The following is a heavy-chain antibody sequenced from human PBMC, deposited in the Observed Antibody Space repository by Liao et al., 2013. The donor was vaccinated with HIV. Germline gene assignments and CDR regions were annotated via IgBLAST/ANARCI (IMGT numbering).Heavy chain of an antibody. Sequence: QVQLQESGPGLVKPSQTLSLTCTVSGDPISSGDYYWNWIRQPPGKGLEWIGYIYYSGSTNYNPSLKSRVTISVDTSKNQFSLKLNSVTAADTAVYHCARLRSSGWFAYYMDVWGKGTTVTVSS. CDR3: ARLRSSGWFAYYMDV. V-gene: IGHV4-30-4*08. J-gene: IGHJ6*03. CDR2: IYYSGST. D-gene: IGHD6-19*01. CDR1: GDPISSGDYY.